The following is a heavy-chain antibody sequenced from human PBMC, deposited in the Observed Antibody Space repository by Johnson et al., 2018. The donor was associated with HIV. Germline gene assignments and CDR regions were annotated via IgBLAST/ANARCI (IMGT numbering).Heavy chain of an antibody. CDR3: ARGGIAARIDAFDI. D-gene: IGHD6-6*01. CDR2: ISPDESKT. V-gene: IGHV3-74*02. J-gene: IGHJ3*02. CDR1: GFTFDDYG. Sequence: VQLVESGGGVVQPGRSLRLSCAASGFTFDDYGMSWVRQAPGKGPVWVSRISPDESKTDYADSVKGRFTSSSDNAKNTLHLQMNSLRAGDTAVYYCARGGIAARIDAFDIWGQGTMVTISS.